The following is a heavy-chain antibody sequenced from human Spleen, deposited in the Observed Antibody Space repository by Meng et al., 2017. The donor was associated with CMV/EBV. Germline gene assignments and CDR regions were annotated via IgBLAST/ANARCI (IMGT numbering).Heavy chain of an antibody. D-gene: IGHD6-19*01. CDR1: RFTFSNYA. CDR3: AKGGTGWYLGDYYYGMDV. V-gene: IGHV3-23*01. Sequence: GESLKISCAASRFTFSNYAMSWVRQAPGKGLEWVSAIGGSGGRPFYADSVKGRFTISRDNSNNTLYLQMNSLRAEDTAAYYCAKGGTGWYLGDYYYGMDVWGQGTTVTVSS. J-gene: IGHJ6*02. CDR2: IGGSGGRP.